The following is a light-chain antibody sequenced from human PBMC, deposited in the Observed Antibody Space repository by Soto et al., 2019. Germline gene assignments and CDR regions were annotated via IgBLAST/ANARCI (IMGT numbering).Light chain of an antibody. CDR1: QSISSN. Sequence: EIVMTQSPATLSVSPGERATLSCRASQSISSNSAWYQQKPGQAPSLLIYGASARATGIPARFSGSGAGTEFTLTLSSLQFEDFAVYYCQHYKNLPFTFGQGTNLEIK. CDR3: QHYKNLPFT. V-gene: IGKV3-15*01. J-gene: IGKJ2*01. CDR2: GAS.